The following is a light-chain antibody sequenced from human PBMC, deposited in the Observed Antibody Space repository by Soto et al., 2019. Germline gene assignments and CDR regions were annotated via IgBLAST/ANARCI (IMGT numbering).Light chain of an antibody. J-gene: IGKJ5*01. CDR3: QQNYSTPPIT. Sequence: DIQMTQSPSSLSASVGDRVTITCRASQSITTHLNWYQQKPGKAPKLLIYAASSLQSGVPSRFSGSGSGTDFTLTINSLQPEDFATYYCQQNYSTPPITFGQGTRLEI. CDR2: AAS. CDR1: QSITTH. V-gene: IGKV1-39*01.